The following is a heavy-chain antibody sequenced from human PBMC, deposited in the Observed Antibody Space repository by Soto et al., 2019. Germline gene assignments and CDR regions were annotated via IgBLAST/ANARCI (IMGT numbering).Heavy chain of an antibody. CDR2: IDPSGGVT. CDR1: GYTFTKFH. D-gene: IGHD3-16*01. CDR3: ARDVIGHDNYATIGSSFDH. V-gene: IGHV1-46*01. Sequence: QVQLIQFGAEVKKPGASVKVSCRASGYTFTKFHIHWVRQAPGQGLEWMGMIDPSGGVTRDAKRFQGRITMTIDTSTSSVYMELRGLTSEDTAVYYWARDVIGHDNYATIGSSFDHWGPGTLVTVSS. J-gene: IGHJ4*02.